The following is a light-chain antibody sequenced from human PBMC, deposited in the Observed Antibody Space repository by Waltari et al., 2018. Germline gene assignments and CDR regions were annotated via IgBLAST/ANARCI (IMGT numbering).Light chain of an antibody. CDR2: EVS. Sequence: QSALTQPASVSGSPGQSISISCTGTSSDVGNYNLVPWYQRHPGTAPKLLIYEVSERPSGGHNRLSASKSGNTAYLTGPGLQAEDEAEYYCYSYAGSSTYVIGTGTKVTVL. V-gene: IGLV2-23*02. J-gene: IGLJ1*01. CDR1: SSDVGNYNL. CDR3: YSYAGSSTYV.